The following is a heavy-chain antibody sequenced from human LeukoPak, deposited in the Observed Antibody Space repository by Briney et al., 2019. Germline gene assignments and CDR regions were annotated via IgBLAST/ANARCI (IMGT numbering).Heavy chain of an antibody. CDR2: ISASGGST. Sequence: GGSLRLSCAASGFTFSSYAMSWVRQAPGKGLEWVSDISASGGSTYYADSVKGRFTISRDNSKNTLCLQMNSLRAEDTAVYYCAKKETTVTTFFENWGQGTLVTVSS. D-gene: IGHD4-17*01. J-gene: IGHJ4*02. CDR1: GFTFSSYA. CDR3: AKKETTVTTFFEN. V-gene: IGHV3-23*01.